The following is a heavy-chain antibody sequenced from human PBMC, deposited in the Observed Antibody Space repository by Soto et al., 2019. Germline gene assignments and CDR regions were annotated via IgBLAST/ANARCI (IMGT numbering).Heavy chain of an antibody. V-gene: IGHV1-69*13. CDR3: AGGVMDTARAHRDYSYGMDV. CDR2: IIPIFGTA. CDR1: GGTFSSYA. J-gene: IGHJ6*02. Sequence: ASVKVSCKASGGTFSSYAISWVRQAPGQGLEWTGGIIPIFGTANYAPKFQGRVTITADESTSTAYIELSSLRSEHTAVYYCAGGVMDTARAHRDYSYGMDVCDQVTTFT. D-gene: IGHD5-18*01.